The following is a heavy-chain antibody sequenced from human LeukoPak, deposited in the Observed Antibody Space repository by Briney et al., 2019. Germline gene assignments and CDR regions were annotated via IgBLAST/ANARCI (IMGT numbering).Heavy chain of an antibody. CDR3: AKDQDSGYDLDY. Sequence: PGGSLRLSCAASGFTFSSYGMHWVRQAPGKGLEWVAVISYDGSNKYYADSVKGRFTISRDNSKNTLYLQMNSLRAEDTAVYYRAKDQDSGYDLDYWGQGTLVTVSS. CDR1: GFTFSSYG. D-gene: IGHD5-12*01. CDR2: ISYDGSNK. J-gene: IGHJ4*02. V-gene: IGHV3-30*18.